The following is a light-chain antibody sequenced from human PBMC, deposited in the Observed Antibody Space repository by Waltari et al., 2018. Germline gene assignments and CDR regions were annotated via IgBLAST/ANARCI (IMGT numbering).Light chain of an antibody. CDR3: SSYTTSATWV. J-gene: IGLJ3*02. CDR1: NSDVGAYQY. V-gene: IGLV2-14*03. CDR2: DVS. Sequence: QSALTQPASVSGSPGQSITISCTGTNSDVGAYQYVSWYQQNPGKAPKLIIFDVSRRPSGVSYRFSGSKSGSTASLTISGLQAEDEADYYCSSYTTSATWVFGGGTRVAVL.